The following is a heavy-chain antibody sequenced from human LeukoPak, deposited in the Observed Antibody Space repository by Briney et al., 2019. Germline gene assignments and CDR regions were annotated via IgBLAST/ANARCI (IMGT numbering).Heavy chain of an antibody. D-gene: IGHD2-15*01. Sequence: GGSLRLSCAASGFTFSDYYMSWIRETPGPGLESVAATTGSSGDTYHADSVKGRFAIPRDNTKNTLYPQMNSLRAEDTALYYCAKSPLGSCRGAICYPFDSWGQGTLVTVSS. V-gene: IGHV3-23*01. CDR3: AKSPLGSCRGAICYPFDS. J-gene: IGHJ4*02. CDR2: TTGSSGDT. CDR1: GFTFSDYY.